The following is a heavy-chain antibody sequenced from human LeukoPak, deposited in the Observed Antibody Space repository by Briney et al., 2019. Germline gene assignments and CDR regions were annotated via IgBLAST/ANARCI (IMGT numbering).Heavy chain of an antibody. D-gene: IGHD3-3*01. CDR1: GGSISSGSYY. CDR2: IYSRGST. V-gene: IGHV4-61*02. Sequence: SETLSLTCTVSGGSISSGSYYWDWIRQPAGKGLEWIGRIYSRGSTNYNPSLKSRVTISVDTSKNQFSLKLSSVTAADTAVYYCARDPDFWSGYYNFDYWGQGTLVTVSS. CDR3: ARDPDFWSGYYNFDY. J-gene: IGHJ4*02.